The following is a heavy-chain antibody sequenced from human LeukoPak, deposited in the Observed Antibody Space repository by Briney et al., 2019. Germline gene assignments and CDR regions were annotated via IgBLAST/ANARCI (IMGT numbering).Heavy chain of an antibody. CDR3: ARTDDYGDDSHFDY. V-gene: IGHV3-30*02. D-gene: IGHD4-17*01. CDR2: IRYDGSNK. CDR1: GFTFSSYG. Sequence: GGSLRLSCAASGFTFSSYGMHWVRQAPGKGLEWVAFIRYDGSNKYYADSVKGRFTISRDNSKNTLYLQMNSLRAEDTAVYYCARTDDYGDDSHFDYWGQGTLVTVSS. J-gene: IGHJ4*02.